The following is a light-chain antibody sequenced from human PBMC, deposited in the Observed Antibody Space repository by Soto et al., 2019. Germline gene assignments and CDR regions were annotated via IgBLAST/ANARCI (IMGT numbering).Light chain of an antibody. CDR3: HKYGSSRELT. J-gene: IGKJ4*01. CDR2: GAS. V-gene: IGKV3-20*01. CDR1: QSVSSSY. Sequence: EIVLTQSPGTLSFSPDERATLSGRASQSVSSSYLSWYQQKPGQAPRLLNYGASSRATDNPDGFSGNGSGTDFTLTINRLEPEDFAVYYCHKYGSSRELTCARWNKVEIE.